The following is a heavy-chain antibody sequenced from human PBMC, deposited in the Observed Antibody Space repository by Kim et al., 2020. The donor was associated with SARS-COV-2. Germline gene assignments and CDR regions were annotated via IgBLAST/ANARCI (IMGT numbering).Heavy chain of an antibody. CDR1: GYNFNTYW. Sequence: GESLKISCQASGYNFNTYWIGWVRQVSGKGLEWLGLIYPDDSDTRYSPSFRDQVSISVDKSITTAYLHWTSLRASDTAMYYCARHGSGSERFIDLWGQGTQVTV. D-gene: IGHD3-10*01. V-gene: IGHV5-51*01. J-gene: IGHJ4*02. CDR3: ARHGSGSERFIDL. CDR2: IYPDDSDT.